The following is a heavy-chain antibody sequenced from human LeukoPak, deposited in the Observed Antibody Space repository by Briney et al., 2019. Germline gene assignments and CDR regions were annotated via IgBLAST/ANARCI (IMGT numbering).Heavy chain of an antibody. J-gene: IGHJ4*02. V-gene: IGHV3-74*01. CDR1: GFTFTNHW. CDR2: IRPDGRET. D-gene: IGHD5-12*01. Sequence: GGSLRLSCAASGFTFTNHWMHWVRHAPGKGLVWVSRIRPDGRETNHADSVKGRFTISRDNAKNTLYLQMNSLRVEDTAVYYCVREGRVSGYDFDCWGQGTLVTVSS. CDR3: VREGRVSGYDFDC.